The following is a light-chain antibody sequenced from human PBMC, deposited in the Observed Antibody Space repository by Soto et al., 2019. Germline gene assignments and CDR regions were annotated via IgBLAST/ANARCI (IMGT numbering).Light chain of an antibody. V-gene: IGKV3-20*01. CDR3: QQYGSSPIT. J-gene: IGKJ5*01. CDR2: GAS. Sequence: EIVLTQSPGTLSLSPGERATLSCRASQSVSNNYLAWYQQKPGQAPRLRREGASSRATGIPDRVSGSGSGTDFTRTISRLEPEDFAVYYCQQYGSSPITFGQGTRLEIK. CDR1: QSVSNNY.